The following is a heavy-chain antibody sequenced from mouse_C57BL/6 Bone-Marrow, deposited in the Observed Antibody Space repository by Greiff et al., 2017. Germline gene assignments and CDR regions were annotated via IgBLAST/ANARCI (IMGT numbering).Heavy chain of an antibody. D-gene: IGHD2-4*01. CDR1: GYTFTSYG. J-gene: IGHJ1*03. V-gene: IGHV1-62-3*01. Sequence: VQLQQPGAELVKPGASVKLSCKASGYTFTSYGMHWVKQRPGRGLEWIGRIDPSSGGTKYNEKFKGKATLTVDKPSSTAYMQLSSLTSEDSAVYFCATRGLRRSSYFDVWGTGTTVTVSS. CDR3: ATRGLRRSSYFDV. CDR2: IDPSSGGT.